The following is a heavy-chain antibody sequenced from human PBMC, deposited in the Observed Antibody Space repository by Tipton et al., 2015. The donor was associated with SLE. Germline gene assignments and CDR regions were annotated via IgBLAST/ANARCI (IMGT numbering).Heavy chain of an antibody. Sequence: LSLTCAVSGGSINSNTWWSWVRQSPGRGLEWIGEIYHTGNTNYNPSLKSRVTMSVDMSKNEFSLNVTSVTAADTALYFCAQGASSTWYDHWGQGTLVTVSS. J-gene: IGHJ5*02. V-gene: IGHV4-4*01. CDR2: IYHTGNT. CDR1: GGSINSNTW. CDR3: AQGASSTWYDH. D-gene: IGHD6-19*01.